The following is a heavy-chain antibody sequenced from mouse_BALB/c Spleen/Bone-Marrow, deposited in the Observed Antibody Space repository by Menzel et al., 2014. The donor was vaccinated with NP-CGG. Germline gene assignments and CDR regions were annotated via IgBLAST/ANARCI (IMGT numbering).Heavy chain of an antibody. Sequence: EVKLEESGGGLVKPGGSLKLSCAASEFTFSSYAMSWVRQTPEKRLEWVASISSGGSTYYPDSVKGRFTISRDNARNILYLQMSSLRSEDTAMYYCAREGGTTAHYYAMDYWGQGTSVTVSS. CDR3: AREGGTTAHYYAMDY. CDR2: ISSGGST. V-gene: IGHV5-6-5*01. D-gene: IGHD1-2*01. CDR1: EFTFSSYA. J-gene: IGHJ4*01.